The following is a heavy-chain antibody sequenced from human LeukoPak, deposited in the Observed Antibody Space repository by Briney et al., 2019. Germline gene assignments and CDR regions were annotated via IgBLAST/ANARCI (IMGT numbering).Heavy chain of an antibody. CDR3: ARDGGEHDAFDM. CDR2: IYYSGST. D-gene: IGHD4-23*01. Sequence: PSETLSLTGTVSGGSISSYYWSWIRQPPGKGLEWIGYIYYSGSTNYNPSLKSRVTISVDTSKNQFSLKLSSVTAADTAVYYCARDGGEHDAFDMWGQGTMVTVSS. V-gene: IGHV4-59*01. CDR1: GGSISSYY. J-gene: IGHJ3*02.